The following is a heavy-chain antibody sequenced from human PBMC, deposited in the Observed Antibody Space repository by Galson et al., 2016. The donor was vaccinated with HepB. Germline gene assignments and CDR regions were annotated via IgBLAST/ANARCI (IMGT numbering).Heavy chain of an antibody. V-gene: IGHV4-34*01. Sequence: LSLTCAVYGGSLSGYYWSWIRQPPGKGLEWIGEINHSGSTNYNPSLKSRVTISVDTSKNQFSLKLSSVTAADTAVYYCARGDNPDYGDYASAYYYMDVWGKGTTVTVSS. D-gene: IGHD4-17*01. CDR1: GGSLSGYY. CDR2: INHSGST. CDR3: ARGDNPDYGDYASAYYYMDV. J-gene: IGHJ6*03.